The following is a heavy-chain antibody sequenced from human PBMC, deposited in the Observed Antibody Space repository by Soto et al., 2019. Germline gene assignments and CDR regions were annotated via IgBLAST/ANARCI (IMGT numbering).Heavy chain of an antibody. CDR1: GYTFTSYD. CDR2: MNPNSGNT. J-gene: IGHJ6*02. D-gene: IGHD2-2*01. Sequence: ASVKVSCKASGYTFTSYDINWVRQATGQGLEWMGWMNPNSGNTGYAQKFQGRVTMTRNTSISTAYMELSSLRSEDTAVYYCTTGFGEKYQLLSAGDYYYYGMDVWGQGTTVTVSS. V-gene: IGHV1-8*01. CDR3: TTGFGEKYQLLSAGDYYYYGMDV.